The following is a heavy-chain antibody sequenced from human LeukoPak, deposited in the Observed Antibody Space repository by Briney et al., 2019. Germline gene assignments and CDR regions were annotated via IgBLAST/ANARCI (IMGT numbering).Heavy chain of an antibody. J-gene: IGHJ4*02. CDR1: GGSFSGYY. Sequence: PSETLSLTCAVYGGSFSGYYWSWIRQPPGKGLEWIGEINHSGSTNYNPSLKSRVTISVDTSKNQFSLKLSSVTAADTAVYYCARGFHPYDYVWGSCRLYYFDYWGQGTLVTVSS. V-gene: IGHV4-34*01. CDR3: ARGFHPYDYVWGSCRLYYFDY. D-gene: IGHD3-16*02. CDR2: INHSGST.